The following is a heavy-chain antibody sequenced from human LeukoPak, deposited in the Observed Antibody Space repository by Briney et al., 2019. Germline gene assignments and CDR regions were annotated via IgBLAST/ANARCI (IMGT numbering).Heavy chain of an antibody. V-gene: IGHV1-46*01. CDR2: INPSGDPT. CDR1: GYTFTSYA. CDR3: ARSSGYYSSLFYIHV. J-gene: IGHJ6*03. Sequence: ASVKVSCKASGYTFTSYAMHWVRQAPGQGLEWVGIINPSGDPTTYAQKFQGRVTMTSDMSTSTVYMELSSLRSEDTAVYYCARSSGYYSSLFYIHVWGKGTTVTVSS. D-gene: IGHD3-22*01.